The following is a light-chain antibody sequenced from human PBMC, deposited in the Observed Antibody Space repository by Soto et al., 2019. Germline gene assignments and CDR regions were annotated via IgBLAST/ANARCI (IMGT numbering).Light chain of an antibody. CDR1: QSVRSSY. Sequence: EIVLTQSPGTLSLSPGERATLSCRASQSVRSSYLAWYQQKPGQAPRILIYDASSRTTGVPDRFSGSGSGTDFTLTISRLEPEDFAVYFCQQYGSSPPTITFGQGTRLEI. CDR3: QQYGSSPPTIT. CDR2: DAS. J-gene: IGKJ5*01. V-gene: IGKV3-20*01.